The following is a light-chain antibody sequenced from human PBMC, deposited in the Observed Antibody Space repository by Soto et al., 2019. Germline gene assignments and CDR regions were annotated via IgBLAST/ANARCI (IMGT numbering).Light chain of an antibody. CDR2: NNI. Sequence: QAVVTQPPSASGTPGQKVTISCSGSTSNIGSNTVSWFQQLPGRAPKLLLYNNIYRPPGVPDRFSGSKSGTSVSLAISGLQSEDEADYYCAAWDDSLDGHVVFGGGTQLTVL. CDR1: TSNIGSNT. V-gene: IGLV1-44*01. CDR3: AAWDDSLDGHVV. J-gene: IGLJ7*01.